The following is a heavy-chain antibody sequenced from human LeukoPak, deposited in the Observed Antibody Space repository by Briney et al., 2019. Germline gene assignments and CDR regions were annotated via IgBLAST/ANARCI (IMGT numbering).Heavy chain of an antibody. Sequence: ASVKVSCKASGYTFTIYDINWVRQAPGQGLEWMGWMNPNSGNTGYAQKFQGRVTMTRNTSISTAYMELSSLRSEDTAVYYCARSFHTMVRGGEVDPWGQGTLVTVSS. V-gene: IGHV1-8*01. CDR1: GYTFTIYD. CDR2: MNPNSGNT. J-gene: IGHJ5*02. CDR3: ARSFHTMVRGGEVDP. D-gene: IGHD3-10*01.